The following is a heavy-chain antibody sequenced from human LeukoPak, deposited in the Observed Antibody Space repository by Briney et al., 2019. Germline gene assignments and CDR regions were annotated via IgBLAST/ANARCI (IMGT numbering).Heavy chain of an antibody. D-gene: IGHD3-3*01. J-gene: IGHJ5*02. CDR1: GGSFSGYY. V-gene: IGHV4-34*01. Sequence: SETLSLTCAVYGGSFSGYYWSWIRQPPGKGLEWIGEINHSGSTNYNPSLKSRVTISVDTSKNQFSLKLSSVTAADTAVYYCARGRQYYDFWSDYYPRGGYNWFDPWGQGTLVTVSS. CDR3: ARGRQYYDFWSDYYPRGGYNWFDP. CDR2: INHSGST.